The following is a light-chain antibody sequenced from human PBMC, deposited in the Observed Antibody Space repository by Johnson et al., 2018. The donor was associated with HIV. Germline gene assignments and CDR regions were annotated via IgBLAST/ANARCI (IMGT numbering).Light chain of an antibody. J-gene: IGLJ1*01. Sequence: QSVLTQPPSVSAAPGQKVTISCYGSSTNIGNNYVSWYQQLPGTAPKLLIYDNNKRPSGVPDRFSDSKSGTSATLGITGLQTGDEADYYCGTWDTSLSAVYVFGTGTKVTVL. CDR1: STNIGNNY. V-gene: IGLV1-51*01. CDR3: GTWDTSLSAVYV. CDR2: DNN.